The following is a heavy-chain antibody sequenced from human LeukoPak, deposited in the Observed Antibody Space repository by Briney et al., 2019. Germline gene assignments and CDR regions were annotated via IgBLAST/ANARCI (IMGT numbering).Heavy chain of an antibody. V-gene: IGHV4-38-2*01. Sequence: KPSETLSLTCAVSGYSISSGYYWGWIRQPPGKGLEWIRSIYHSGSTYYNPSLKSRVTIPVDTSKNQFSLKLSSVTAADTAVYYCARVRPYYYDSSGYYPHDAFDIWGQGTMVTVSS. CDR2: IYHSGST. CDR1: GYSISSGYY. CDR3: ARVRPYYYDSSGYYPHDAFDI. D-gene: IGHD3-22*01. J-gene: IGHJ3*02.